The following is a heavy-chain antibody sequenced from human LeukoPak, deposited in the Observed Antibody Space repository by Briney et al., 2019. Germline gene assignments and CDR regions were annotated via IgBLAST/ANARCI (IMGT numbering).Heavy chain of an antibody. V-gene: IGHV3-48*04. CDR1: GFTFSSYS. D-gene: IGHD3-9*01. Sequence: PGGSLRLSCAASGFTFSSYSMNWVRQAPGKGLEWVSYITSSSSIIYYADSVKGRFTISRDNAKNSLYLQMNSLRAEDTAVYYCARDQRAYYDILTGPTIDAFDIWGQGTMVTVSS. CDR3: ARDQRAYYDILTGPTIDAFDI. J-gene: IGHJ3*02. CDR2: ITSSSSII.